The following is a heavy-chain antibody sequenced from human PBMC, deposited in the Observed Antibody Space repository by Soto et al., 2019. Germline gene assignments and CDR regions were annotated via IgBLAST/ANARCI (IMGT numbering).Heavy chain of an antibody. CDR2: IWYDGSNK. CDR3: AATYYYDSSGSLPFDY. CDR1: GFTFSSYG. V-gene: IGHV3-33*01. J-gene: IGHJ4*02. Sequence: QVQLVESGGGVVQPGRSLRLSCAASGFTFSSYGMHWVRQAPGKGLEWVAVIWYDGSNKYYADSVKGRFTISRDNSKNTLYLQMNSLRVEDTAVYYCAATYYYDSSGSLPFDYWGQGTLVTVSS. D-gene: IGHD3-22*01.